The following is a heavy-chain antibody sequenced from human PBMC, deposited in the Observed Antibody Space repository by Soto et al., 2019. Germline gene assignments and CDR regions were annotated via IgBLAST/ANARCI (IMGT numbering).Heavy chain of an antibody. V-gene: IGHV3-21*01. CDR3: ARDQPGYSYGYGLGY. Sequence: PGGSLRLSCAASGFTFXSYSMNLVRQAPGKGLEWVSSISSSSSYIYYADSVKGRFTISRDNAKNSLYLQMNSLRAEDTAVYYCARDQPGYSYGYGLGYWGQGTLVTVSS. CDR2: ISSSSSYI. CDR1: GFTFXSYS. J-gene: IGHJ4*02. D-gene: IGHD5-18*01.